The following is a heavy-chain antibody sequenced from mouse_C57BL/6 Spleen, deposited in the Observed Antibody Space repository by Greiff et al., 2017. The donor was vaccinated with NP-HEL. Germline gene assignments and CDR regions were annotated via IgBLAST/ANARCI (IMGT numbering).Heavy chain of an antibody. CDR3: ARPRRNYDAMDY. V-gene: IGHV5-17*01. J-gene: IGHJ4*01. Sequence: EVKLMESGGGLVKPGGSLTLSCAASRFTFSDYGMHWVRQAPEKGLEWVAYISSGSSTIYYADTVKDRFTISRDNAKNNLFLQMTSLRSEDTAMYYCARPRRNYDAMDYWGQGTSVTVSS. CDR1: RFTFSDYG. CDR2: ISSGSSTI.